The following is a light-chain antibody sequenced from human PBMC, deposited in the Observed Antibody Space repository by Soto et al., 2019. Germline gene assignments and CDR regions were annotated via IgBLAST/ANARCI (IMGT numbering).Light chain of an antibody. CDR2: DDS. J-gene: IGLJ1*01. V-gene: IGLV3-21*02. CDR1: NIGSKS. CDR3: QMWDDSSDHPGV. Sequence: SYVLTQPPSVSVAPGQTARITCGGNNIGSKSVHWYQQKPGQAPVLVVYDDSDRPSGIPERFSGSNSGNTATLTISGVEAGDEADYYCQMWDDSSDHPGVFGTGTKLTVL.